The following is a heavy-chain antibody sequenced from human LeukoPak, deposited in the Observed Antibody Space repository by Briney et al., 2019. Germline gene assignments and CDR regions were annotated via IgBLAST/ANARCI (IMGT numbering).Heavy chain of an antibody. J-gene: IGHJ4*02. CDR1: GFTFSNAW. Sequence: PGGSLRLSCAASGFTFSNAWMSWVRQALGKGLEWVGRIKGKTDGGTRDYAAPVKGRFTISRDDSKNTLDLQMNSLKTEDTAVYYCTTRRLYCTSSTCSRSQVAYWGQGTLVTVSS. V-gene: IGHV3-15*01. D-gene: IGHD2-2*01. CDR3: TTRRLYCTSSTCSRSQVAY. CDR2: IKGKTDGGTR.